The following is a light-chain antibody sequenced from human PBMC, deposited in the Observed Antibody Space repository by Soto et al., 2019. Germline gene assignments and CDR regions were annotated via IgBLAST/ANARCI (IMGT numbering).Light chain of an antibody. J-gene: IGKJ5*01. Sequence: DIVMTPSPGTLSLSPEGRATLSCSAIRLVVSNSLAWSQQKPGRAPRRLVCCESTRASGIPPKFSGSGSGTDFTLPISSLQSEDFAVDYCQQLNYWPRITFGQGTRLDI. CDR1: RLVVSN. CDR2: CES. CDR3: QQLNYWPRIT. V-gene: IGKV3-15*01.